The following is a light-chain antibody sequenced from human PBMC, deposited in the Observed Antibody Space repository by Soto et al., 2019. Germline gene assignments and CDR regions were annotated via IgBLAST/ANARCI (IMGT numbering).Light chain of an antibody. Sequence: QSVLTQPASVSGSPGQSITISCTGTSSDIGAYDYVSWYQQYPGRVPKLLIHEVTNRPSGVSDRFSGSKSGNTASLTISGLXTEDEADYYCSSHAGGSAFYVFGTGTKVTVL. J-gene: IGLJ1*01. V-gene: IGLV2-14*01. CDR3: SSHAGGSAFYV. CDR2: EVT. CDR1: SSDIGAYDY.